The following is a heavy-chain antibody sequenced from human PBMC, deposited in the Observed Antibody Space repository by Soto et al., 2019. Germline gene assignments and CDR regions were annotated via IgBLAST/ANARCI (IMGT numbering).Heavy chain of an antibody. CDR1: GFTFSSYA. Sequence: PGGSLRLSCAASGFTFSSYAMSWVRQAPGKGLEWVSAISGSGGSTYYADSVKGRFTISRDNSKNTLYLQMNSLRAEDTAVYYCAKPQGSGNYGEGYFDYWGQGTLVTVSS. V-gene: IGHV3-23*01. CDR2: ISGSGGST. D-gene: IGHD4-17*01. CDR3: AKPQGSGNYGEGYFDY. J-gene: IGHJ4*02.